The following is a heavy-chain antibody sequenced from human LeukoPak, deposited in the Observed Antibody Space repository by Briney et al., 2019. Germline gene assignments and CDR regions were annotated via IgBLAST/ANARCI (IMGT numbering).Heavy chain of an antibody. V-gene: IGHV4-39*01. Sequence: SETLSLTCTVSGGSISSSSYYWGWIRQPPGKGLEWIRSIYYSGSTYYNPSLKSRVTISVDTSKNQFSLKLSSVTAADTAVYYCARTRYYYNSRSYGAPYYFDYWGQGTLVTVSS. J-gene: IGHJ4*02. D-gene: IGHD3-10*01. CDR3: ARTRYYYNSRSYGAPYYFDY. CDR2: IYYSGST. CDR1: GGSISSSSYY.